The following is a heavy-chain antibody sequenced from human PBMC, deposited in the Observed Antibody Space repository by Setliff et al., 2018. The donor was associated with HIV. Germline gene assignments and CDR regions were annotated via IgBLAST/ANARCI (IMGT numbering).Heavy chain of an antibody. J-gene: IGHJ5*01. V-gene: IGHV3-48*04. CDR2: ISSSSNTI. CDR1: GFTFSSYG. Sequence: PGGSLRLSCAASGFTFSSYGLHWVRQAPGKGLEWVSYISSSSNTIYYADSVKGRFTISRDNAKNSLYLQMNSLRAEDTAVYYCARGWFDSWGQGTLVTVSS. CDR3: ARGWFDS.